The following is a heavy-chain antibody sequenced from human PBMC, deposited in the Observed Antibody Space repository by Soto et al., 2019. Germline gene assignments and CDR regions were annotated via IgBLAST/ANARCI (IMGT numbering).Heavy chain of an antibody. J-gene: IGHJ4*02. CDR3: ARSQRGRTAFTFDY. Sequence: QVQLQESGPGLVKPSETLSLNCAVSGDSVSNDNYSLSWIRQAPGKWLVWIGYIYYSGTTNYNSYRKRRLSLSVDMSKKQSSLKLSSVTAADTAVYFCARSQRGRTAFTFDYWGQGALVTVSS. D-gene: IGHD3-16*01. V-gene: IGHV4-61*01. CDR2: IYYSGTT. CDR1: GDSVSNDNYS.